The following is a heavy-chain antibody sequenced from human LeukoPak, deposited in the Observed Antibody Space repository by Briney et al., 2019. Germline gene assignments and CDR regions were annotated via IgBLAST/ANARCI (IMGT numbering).Heavy chain of an antibody. J-gene: IGHJ4*02. CDR1: GFTFSGSA. CDR2: IRQDGPEK. D-gene: IGHD3-9*01. V-gene: IGHV3-7*04. CDR3: ARAHTGRDLRYFVWLF. Sequence: PGGPRKLSCAAPGFTFSGSAMHWVRQASGKGLDGLANIRQDGPEKYYVDSVKGRFNISRDNAKNSLNLQMNTLRAEDTAVYYWARAHTGRDLRYFVWLFWGQGTLVTVSS.